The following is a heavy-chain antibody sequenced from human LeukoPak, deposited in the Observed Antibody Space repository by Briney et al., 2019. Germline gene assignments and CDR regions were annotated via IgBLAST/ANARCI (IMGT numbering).Heavy chain of an antibody. Sequence: PGGSLRLSCAASGFTFSSYSMNWVRQAPGKGLEWVSSISSSSSYIYYADSVKGRFTISRDNAKNSLYLQMNSLRAEDTGVYYCARDFYDGFALDYWGQGTLVTVSS. CDR1: GFTFSSYS. V-gene: IGHV3-21*03. CDR2: ISSSSSYI. J-gene: IGHJ4*02. D-gene: IGHD2/OR15-2a*01. CDR3: ARDFYDGFALDY.